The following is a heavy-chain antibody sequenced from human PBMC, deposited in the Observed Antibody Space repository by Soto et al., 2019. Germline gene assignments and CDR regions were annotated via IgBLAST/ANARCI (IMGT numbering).Heavy chain of an antibody. V-gene: IGHV4-31*03. CDR3: ARDTQRGYSGYFDS. J-gene: IGHJ4*02. Sequence: QVQLQESGPGLVKPSQTLSLSCTVSGGSLSSGGYYWSWIRQHPGKGLEWIGFIYYSGSTYYNPSLKSRVTISGDTSQNQFSLKLSSVTAADTAVYYCARDTQRGYSGYFDSWGQGTLVTVSS. D-gene: IGHD5-12*01. CDR2: IYYSGST. CDR1: GGSLSSGGYY.